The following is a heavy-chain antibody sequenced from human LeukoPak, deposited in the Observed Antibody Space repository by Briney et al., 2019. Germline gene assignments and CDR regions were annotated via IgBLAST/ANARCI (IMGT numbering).Heavy chain of an antibody. CDR2: ISYDGSNK. D-gene: IGHD3-22*01. V-gene: IGHV3-30*03. CDR1: GFTFSSYG. CDR3: ARDQGYYDSSGYYSYNWFDP. Sequence: PGGSLRLSCAASGFTFSSYGMHWVRQAPGKGLEWVAVISYDGSNKYYADSVKGRFTISRDNAKNSLYLQMNSLRDEDTAVYYCARDQGYYDSSGYYSYNWFDPWGQGTLVTVSS. J-gene: IGHJ5*02.